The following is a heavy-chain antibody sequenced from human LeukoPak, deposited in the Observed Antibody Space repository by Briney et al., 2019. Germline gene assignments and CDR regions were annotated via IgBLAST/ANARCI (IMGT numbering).Heavy chain of an antibody. CDR3: ARASGYCSGLRCYLHRDY. J-gene: IGHJ4*02. CDR2: INTNAGNP. D-gene: IGHD2-15*01. Sequence: GASVKVSCKASGYTFTRNAMNWVRQIPGRGLEWMGWINTNAGNPTYAQGFTGRFVFSLDTSVSTAYLQISSLQAEDTAAYYCARASGYCSGLRCYLHRDYWGEGTLVTVSS. V-gene: IGHV7-4-1*02. CDR1: GYTFTRNA.